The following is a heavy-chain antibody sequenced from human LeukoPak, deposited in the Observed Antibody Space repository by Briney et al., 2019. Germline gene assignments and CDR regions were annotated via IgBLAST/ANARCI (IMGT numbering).Heavy chain of an antibody. Sequence: SVKVSCKASGGTFSSYAISWVRQAPGQGLEWMGGIIPIFGTANYAQKFQGRVTITTDESTSTAYMELSSLRSEDTAVYYCSSAYSSSWYYYYYMDVWGKGTTVTVSS. V-gene: IGHV1-69*05. D-gene: IGHD6-13*01. CDR3: SSAYSSSWYYYYYMDV. CDR1: GGTFSSYA. J-gene: IGHJ6*03. CDR2: IIPIFGTA.